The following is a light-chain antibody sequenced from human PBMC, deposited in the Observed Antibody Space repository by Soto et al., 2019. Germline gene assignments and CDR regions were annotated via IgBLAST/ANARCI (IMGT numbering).Light chain of an antibody. V-gene: IGLV2-18*02. Sequence: QSALTQPPSVSGSPGQSVAISCTGTSSDVGSYNRVSGYQQPPGTAPRLMIYEVTNRPSGVPDRFSGSKSGNTASLTISGLQAEDEADYYCSSYTSSSSVIFGGGTQLTVL. CDR1: SSDVGSYNR. CDR2: EVT. CDR3: SSYTSSSSVI. J-gene: IGLJ2*01.